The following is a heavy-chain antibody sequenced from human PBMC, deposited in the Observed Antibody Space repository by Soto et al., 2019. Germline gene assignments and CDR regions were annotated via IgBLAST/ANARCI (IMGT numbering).Heavy chain of an antibody. CDR2: ISAYNGNT. V-gene: IGHV1-18*01. CDR1: GYTFTSCG. Sequence: ASVKVSCKASGYTFTSCGISWVRQAPGQGLEWMGWISAYNGNTNYAQKLQGRVTMTTDTSTSTAYMELRSLRSDDTAVYYCARVSVVVVAATWYFDYWGQGTLVTVS. J-gene: IGHJ4*02. D-gene: IGHD2-15*01. CDR3: ARVSVVVVAATWYFDY.